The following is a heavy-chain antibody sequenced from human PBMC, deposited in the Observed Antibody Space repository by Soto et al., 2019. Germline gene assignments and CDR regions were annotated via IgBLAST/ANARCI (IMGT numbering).Heavy chain of an antibody. J-gene: IGHJ6*02. CDR3: AKGRISSRYGLDV. V-gene: IGHV3-23*01. CDR1: GFTFSSCA. CDR2: ISGGGDST. D-gene: IGHD6-13*01. Sequence: PVGSLRLSCAASGFTFSSCAMIWVRQAPGEGLEWVSGISGGGDSTSYADSVKGRFTISRDNSKNTLYLQMNSLRVEDTALYYRAKGRISSRYGLDVWGQGTTVTVSS.